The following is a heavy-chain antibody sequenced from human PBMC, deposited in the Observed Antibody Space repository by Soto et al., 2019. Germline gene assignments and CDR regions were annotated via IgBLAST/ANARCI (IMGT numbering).Heavy chain of an antibody. Sequence: SETLSLTCTVSGGSISSYYWSWIRQPAGKGLEWIGRIYTSGSTNYNPSLKSRVTMSVDTSKNQFSLKLSSVTAADTAVYYCASTTYYYDSSGYSVFDYWGQGTMVTVSS. D-gene: IGHD3-22*01. V-gene: IGHV4-4*07. CDR2: IYTSGST. CDR3: ASTTYYYDSSGYSVFDY. CDR1: GGSISSYY. J-gene: IGHJ4*02.